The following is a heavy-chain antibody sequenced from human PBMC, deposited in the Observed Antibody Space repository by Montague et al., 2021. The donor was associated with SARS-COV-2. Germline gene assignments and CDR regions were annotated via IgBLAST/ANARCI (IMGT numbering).Heavy chain of an antibody. CDR3: VTRHPAGSGALDY. CDR2: IYYSGNT. CDR1: GASISSYSFY. Sequence: SETLSLTCTVSGASISSYSFYWSWIRQYPGKGLEWIGNIYYSGNTYYNPSLKSRITMSVATSKNQFSLTLSSVTAADTAFYYCVTRHPAGSGALDYWGQGTLVTVSS. V-gene: IGHV4-39*01. J-gene: IGHJ4*02. D-gene: IGHD2-15*01.